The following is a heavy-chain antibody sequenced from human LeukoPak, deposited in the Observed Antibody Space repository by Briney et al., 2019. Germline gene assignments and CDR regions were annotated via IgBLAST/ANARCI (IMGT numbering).Heavy chain of an antibody. V-gene: IGHV7-4-1*02. J-gene: IGHJ4*02. CDR1: GYTFTIYA. CDR3: AGVGNYHDTSGYSDY. D-gene: IGHD3-22*01. Sequence: ASVKVSFKASGYTFTIYAMNWVRQAPGQGLEWMGWINTNTGNPTYAQGFTGRFVFSLDTSVSTAYLQISSLKAEDTAVYYRAGVGNYHDTSGYSDYWGQGTLVTASS. CDR2: INTNTGNP.